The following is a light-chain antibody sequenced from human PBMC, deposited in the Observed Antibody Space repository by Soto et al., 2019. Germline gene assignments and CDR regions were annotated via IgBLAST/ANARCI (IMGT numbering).Light chain of an antibody. CDR1: QSISNY. Sequence: EIVLTQSPGTLSLSPGERATLSCRASQSISNYLAWYQQKPGQAPRLLIYGASSRATGIPDRFSGSGSGTDFTLTISRLEPEDFSVYYCQQHGSSPRTFGQGSNVDIK. CDR2: GAS. CDR3: QQHGSSPRT. J-gene: IGKJ1*01. V-gene: IGKV3-20*01.